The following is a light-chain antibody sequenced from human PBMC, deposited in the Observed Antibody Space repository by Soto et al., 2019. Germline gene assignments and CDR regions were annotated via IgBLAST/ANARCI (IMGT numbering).Light chain of an antibody. J-gene: IGKJ1*01. CDR1: QSVGIS. Sequence: VLTQSPDTLSLSPGERATLSCRASQSVGISLAWYQQRPGQAPRLLIYEASNRAAGIPARFSGSGSGADFTLSISSLEPDDFAVYYCRQRRSCPRTCGQGTNVEIK. V-gene: IGKV3-11*01. CDR2: EAS. CDR3: RQRRSCPRT.